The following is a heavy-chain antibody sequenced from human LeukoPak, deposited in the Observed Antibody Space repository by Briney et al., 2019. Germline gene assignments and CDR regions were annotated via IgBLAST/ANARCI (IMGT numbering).Heavy chain of an antibody. CDR2: IIPIFGTA. CDR1: VGTFSSYA. D-gene: IGHD3-16*02. V-gene: IGHV1-69*05. J-gene: IGHJ3*02. CDR3: AREMMITFGGVIVKEEI. Sequence: SEEVSCKASVGTFSSYAISWVRQAPGHRLEWTGGIIPIFGTANYAQKFQGRVTITTDESTSTAYMELSSLRSDDTAVYYCAREMMITFGGVIVKEEIWGQGTMVTVSS.